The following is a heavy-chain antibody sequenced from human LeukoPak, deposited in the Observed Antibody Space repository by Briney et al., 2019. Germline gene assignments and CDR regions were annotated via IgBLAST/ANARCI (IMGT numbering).Heavy chain of an antibody. CDR1: GGTFSSYA. V-gene: IGHV1-8*02. CDR2: MNPNSGNT. D-gene: IGHD4-17*01. J-gene: IGHJ6*02. CDR3: ARGYPDYVYYYGMDV. Sequence: ASVKVSCKASGGTFSSYAINWVRQATGQGLEWMGWMNPNSGNTGYAQKFQGRVTMTRNTSISTAYMELSSLRSEDTAVYYCARGYPDYVYYYGMDVWGQGTTVTVSS.